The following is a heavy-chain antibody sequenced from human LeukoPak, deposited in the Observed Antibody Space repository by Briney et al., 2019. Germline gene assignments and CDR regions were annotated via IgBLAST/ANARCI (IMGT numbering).Heavy chain of an antibody. CDR3: ARHSLAAAGTRFDP. Sequence: PSETLSLTCTVSGGSISSYYWSWIRQPPGKGLEWIGYIYTSGSTNYNPSLKSRVTISVDTSKNQFSLKLSSVTAADTAVYYCARHSLAAAGTRFDPWGQGTLVTVSS. J-gene: IGHJ5*02. V-gene: IGHV4-4*09. CDR1: GGSISSYY. CDR2: IYTSGST. D-gene: IGHD6-13*01.